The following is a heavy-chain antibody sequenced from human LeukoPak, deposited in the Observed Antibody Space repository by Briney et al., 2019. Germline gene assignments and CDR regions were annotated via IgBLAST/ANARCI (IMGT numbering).Heavy chain of an antibody. J-gene: IGHJ4*02. CDR3: AKARGATYGTYYFDY. CDR2: ISGSGGDT. CDR1: GFTFSSYA. V-gene: IGHV3-23*01. Sequence: GGSLRLSCAASGFTFSSYAMNWVRQAPGKGLEWVSISGSGGDTYYADSVKGRFTISRDNSKNTLYLQMNSPRAEDTAVYYCAKARGATYGTYYFDYWGQGTLVTVSS. D-gene: IGHD4/OR15-4a*01.